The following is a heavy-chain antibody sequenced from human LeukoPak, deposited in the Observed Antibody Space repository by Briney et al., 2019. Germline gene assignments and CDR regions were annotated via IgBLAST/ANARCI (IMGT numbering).Heavy chain of an antibody. V-gene: IGHV3-30*03. CDR3: ARDLSPVVRASPMGY. CDR2: ITYDGYYK. CDR1: GFTFTNDG. Sequence: PGTSLRLSCAASGFTFTNDGMHWVRQAPGKGLEWVALITYDGYYKYYSDSVKGRFTISSDTSKNTLYLQMNSLRAEDTAVYYCARDLSPVVRASPMGYWGQGTPVTVSS. D-gene: IGHD3-10*01. J-gene: IGHJ4*02.